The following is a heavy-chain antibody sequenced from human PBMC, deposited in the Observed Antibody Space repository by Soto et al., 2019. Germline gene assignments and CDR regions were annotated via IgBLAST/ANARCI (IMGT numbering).Heavy chain of an antibody. Sequence: ASVKVSCKASGYTFTSYYMHWVRQAPGQGLEWMGIINPSGGSTSYAQKFQGRVTMTRDTSTSTVYMELSSLRSEDTAVYYCARDGGSDENYYYYYGMDVWDQGTTVTVSS. CDR3: ARDGGSDENYYYYYGMDV. D-gene: IGHD6-25*01. CDR1: GYTFTSYY. CDR2: INPSGGST. J-gene: IGHJ6*02. V-gene: IGHV1-46*01.